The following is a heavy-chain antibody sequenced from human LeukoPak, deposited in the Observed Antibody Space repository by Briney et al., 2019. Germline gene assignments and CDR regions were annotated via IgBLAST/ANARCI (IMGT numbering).Heavy chain of an antibody. D-gene: IGHD1-26*01. J-gene: IGHJ4*02. Sequence: GESLKISCKGSGYSFSNYWIAWVHQMPGKGLEWMGIIYPGDSDTRYSPSFQGQVTISADKSISTAYLQWSSLKASDTAMYYCARRGGSRTRNFDYWGQGTLVTVSS. CDR1: GYSFSNYW. V-gene: IGHV5-51*07. CDR2: IYPGDSDT. CDR3: ARRGGSRTRNFDY.